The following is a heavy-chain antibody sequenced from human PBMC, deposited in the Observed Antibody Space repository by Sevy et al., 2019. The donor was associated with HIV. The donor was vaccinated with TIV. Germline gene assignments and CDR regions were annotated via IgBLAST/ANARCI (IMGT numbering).Heavy chain of an antibody. D-gene: IGHD3-10*01. CDR1: GFTFSNAW. V-gene: IGHV3-15*01. CDR3: TTDSKTRGLSALLHS. CDR2: IKSKTEGGPT. J-gene: IGHJ4*02. Sequence: GGSLRLSCAASGFTFSNAWMSWVRQAPGKGLEWVGRIKSKTEGGPTDYAAPVKDRFTISRDDSKITLYLQMNSLITVDTVIYYCTTDSKTRGLSALLHSWGQGTLVTVFS.